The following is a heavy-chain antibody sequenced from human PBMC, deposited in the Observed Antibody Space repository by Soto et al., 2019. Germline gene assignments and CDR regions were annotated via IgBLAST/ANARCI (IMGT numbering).Heavy chain of an antibody. Sequence: QVQLVQSGAEVKKPGSSVKVSCKASGGTFSSYAISWVRQAPGQGLEWMGGIIPIFGTANYAQKFQGRVTITADESTSTAYMELSSLRSEDTAVYYCASPLGIGLPEDYYYYGMDVWGQGTTVTVSS. V-gene: IGHV1-69*01. J-gene: IGHJ6*02. D-gene: IGHD6-13*01. CDR1: GGTFSSYA. CDR2: IIPIFGTA. CDR3: ASPLGIGLPEDYYYYGMDV.